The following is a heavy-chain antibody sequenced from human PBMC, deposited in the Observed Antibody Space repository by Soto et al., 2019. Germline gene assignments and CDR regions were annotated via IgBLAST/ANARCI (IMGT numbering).Heavy chain of an antibody. CDR2: INAGNGNT. J-gene: IGHJ6*03. V-gene: IGHV1-3*01. CDR1: GYTFTSYA. Sequence: ASVKVSCKASGYTFTSYAMHWVRQAPGQRLEWMGWINAGNGNTKYSQKFQGRVTITRDTSASTAYMELSSLRSEDTAVYYCARGITMVRGAPYYYYYMDVWGKGTTVTVSS. D-gene: IGHD3-10*01. CDR3: ARGITMVRGAPYYYYYMDV.